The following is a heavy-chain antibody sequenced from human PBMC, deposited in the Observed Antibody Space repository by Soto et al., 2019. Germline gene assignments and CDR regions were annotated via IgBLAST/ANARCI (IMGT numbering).Heavy chain of an antibody. CDR2: IYWDDDK. V-gene: IGHV2-5*02. CDR3: AHKTMITFGGVIVTAFDI. Sequence: QITLKESGPTLVKPTQTLTLTCTFSGFSLSTSGVGVGWIRQPPGKALEWLALIYWDDDKRYSPSLKSRLTITKDTSKNQVVLTMTNIDPVDTATYYCAHKTMITFGGVIVTAFDIWGQGTMVTVSS. J-gene: IGHJ3*02. D-gene: IGHD3-16*02. CDR1: GFSLSTSGVG.